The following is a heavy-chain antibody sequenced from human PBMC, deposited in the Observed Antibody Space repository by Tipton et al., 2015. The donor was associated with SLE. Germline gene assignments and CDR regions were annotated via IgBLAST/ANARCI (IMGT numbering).Heavy chain of an antibody. J-gene: IGHJ4*02. CDR1: GGSINTYY. Sequence: TLSLTCTVSGGSINTYYWSWIRQSPGKELEWIGSTYFSGSTYYNPSLKSRVTTSVDMSKNHFSLNLTSVTAADTAVYYCATEGPHGYGAPSYWGQGTLVTASS. V-gene: IGHV4-59*04. CDR2: TYFSGST. CDR3: ATEGPHGYGAPSY. D-gene: IGHD4/OR15-4a*01.